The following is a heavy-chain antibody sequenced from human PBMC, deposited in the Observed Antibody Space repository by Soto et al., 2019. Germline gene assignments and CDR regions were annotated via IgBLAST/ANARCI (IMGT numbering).Heavy chain of an antibody. V-gene: IGHV1-18*04. CDR2: ISGYNGNT. D-gene: IGHD1-26*01. J-gene: IGHJ4*02. CDR3: AKGGRRELLGGVDY. Sequence: ASVKVSCKASGYTFTSYGISWVRQAPGQGLEWMGWISGYNGNTNYAQKLHGRVTMTTDTSTTTAYMELRSLRAEDTAVYYCAKGGRRELLGGVDYWGQGTLVTVSS. CDR1: GYTFTSYG.